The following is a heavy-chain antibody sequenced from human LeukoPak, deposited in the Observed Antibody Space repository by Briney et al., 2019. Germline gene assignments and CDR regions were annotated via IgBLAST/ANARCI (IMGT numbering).Heavy chain of an antibody. CDR2: IRYDGSNK. CDR3: AKADTSGWYEVDYFDY. V-gene: IGHV3-30*02. J-gene: IGHJ4*02. CDR1: GFTFSTYG. D-gene: IGHD6-19*01. Sequence: GGSLRLSCAASGFTFSTYGMHWVRQAPGKGLEWVAFIRYDGSNKDFADFVKGRFTISRDNSKNTLYLQTNSLRAEDTAVYYCAKADTSGWYEVDYFDYWGQGTLVTVSS.